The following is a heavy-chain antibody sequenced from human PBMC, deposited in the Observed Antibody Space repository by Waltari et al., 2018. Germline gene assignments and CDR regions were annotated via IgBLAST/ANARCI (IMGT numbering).Heavy chain of an antibody. D-gene: IGHD6-19*01. J-gene: IGHJ4*02. Sequence: EVQLVDSGGDLTQPGGSLRLSCVASGFTFTSYAMSWVRQVPGKGLEWVSRITASGHITYYADSVKGRFSISRDNSKNTVYLQMDSLRAEDTAVYHCAKGETTGWYRCFDYWGQGTQVTVSS. CDR3: AKGETTGWYRCFDY. CDR1: GFTFTSYA. CDR2: ITASGHIT. V-gene: IGHV3-23*04.